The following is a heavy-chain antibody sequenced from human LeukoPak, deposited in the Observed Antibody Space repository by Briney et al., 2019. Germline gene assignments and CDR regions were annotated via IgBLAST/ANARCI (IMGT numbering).Heavy chain of an antibody. CDR3: ARNPGVGSSWYRLHY. D-gene: IGHD6-13*01. J-gene: IGHJ4*02. Sequence: GKSLRLSCAASGITFINHAMDWVRQAPGKGLEWVAVISYDGSNTYYADSVKGRFTISRDNSKSTLYLQMNSLRVEDTAVYYCARNPGVGSSWYRLHYWGQGTLVSVSS. CDR1: GITFINHA. CDR2: ISYDGSNT. V-gene: IGHV3-30-3*01.